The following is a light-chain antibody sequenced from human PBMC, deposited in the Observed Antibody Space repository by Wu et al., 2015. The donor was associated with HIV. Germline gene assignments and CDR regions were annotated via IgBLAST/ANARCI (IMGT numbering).Light chain of an antibody. CDR3: QQYATSIT. J-gene: IGKJ5*01. CDR1: QSVSSRY. V-gene: IGKV3D-20*01. Sequence: EIVLTQSPATLSLSPGERATLSCGASQSVSSRYLAWYQQKPGLAPRLLIYDVSSRATGIPDRFSGSGSGTDFTLSISRLEPEDFAVYYCQQYATSITFGQGTRLQIK. CDR2: DVS.